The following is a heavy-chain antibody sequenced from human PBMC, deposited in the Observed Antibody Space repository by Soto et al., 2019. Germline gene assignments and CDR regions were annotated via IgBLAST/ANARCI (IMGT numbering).Heavy chain of an antibody. V-gene: IGHV4-59*08. CDR3: ASTVTTSTFDY. CDR1: GGSISSYY. Sequence: QVQLQESGPRLVKPSETLSLTCTVSGGSISSYYWSWIRQPPGKGLEWIGYIYYSGSANYNPSLQSRVTISVDTSKNQFSLKLSSVTAADTAVYYCASTVTTSTFDYWGQGTLVTVSS. D-gene: IGHD4-17*01. J-gene: IGHJ4*02. CDR2: IYYSGSA.